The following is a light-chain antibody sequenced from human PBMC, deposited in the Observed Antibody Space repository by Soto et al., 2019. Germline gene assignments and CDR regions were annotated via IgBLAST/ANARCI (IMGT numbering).Light chain of an antibody. V-gene: IGKV3-11*01. J-gene: IGKJ1*01. CDR1: QSVSNY. Sequence: ELGLTQSAGPLSLSPGDRATLSCGASQSVSNYLVWYQQKPGQAPRLLIYDASNRATGIPARFSGSGYGTDFTLTISSLEPEDFAVYYCQQRSDWPWTFGQGTKVDIK. CDR2: DAS. CDR3: QQRSDWPWT.